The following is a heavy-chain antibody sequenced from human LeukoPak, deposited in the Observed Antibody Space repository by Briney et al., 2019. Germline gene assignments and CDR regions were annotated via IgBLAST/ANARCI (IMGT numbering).Heavy chain of an antibody. CDR2: IGGGGVDT. J-gene: IGHJ4*02. CDR1: GFTFSSFA. V-gene: IGHV3-23*01. Sequence: GGSLRLSCAASGFTFSSFAMSWVRQAPGKGLEWVSAIGGGGVDTYYADSVKGRFTISRDNSKNTLYLQMNSLRAEDTAIYYCAKRGESCSSTNCLKYYFDYWGQGTLVTVSS. CDR3: AKRGESCSSTNCLKYYFDY. D-gene: IGHD2-2*01.